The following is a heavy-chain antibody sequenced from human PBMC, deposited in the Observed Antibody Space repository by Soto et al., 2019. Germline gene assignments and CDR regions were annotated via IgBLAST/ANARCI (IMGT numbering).Heavy chain of an antibody. CDR3: ANHPSYYYDNSEYKYGFDD. CDR2: IYPGDSDT. V-gene: IGHV5-51*01. J-gene: IGHJ4*02. D-gene: IGHD3-22*01. CDR1: GYSFSTSW. Sequence: PGESLKISCKGSGYSFSTSWIGWVRQVPGKGLEYVGIIYPGDSDTRYSPSFQGQVIISADKSISTAYLQGSSLKASDTAMYICANHPSYYYDNSEYKYGFDDWGQGTLVTVSS.